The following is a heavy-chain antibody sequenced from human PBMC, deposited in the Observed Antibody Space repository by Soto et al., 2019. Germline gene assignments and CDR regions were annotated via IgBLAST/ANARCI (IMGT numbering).Heavy chain of an antibody. D-gene: IGHD3-10*01. CDR1: GFTFDDYA. CDR2: ISWNSGSI. CDR3: AKDRLRPRGYHFDY. J-gene: IGHJ4*02. Sequence: GGSLRLSCAASGFTFDDYAMHWVRQAPGKGLEWVPGISWNSGSIGYADSVKGRFTISRDNAKNSLYLQMNSLRAEDTALYYCAKDRLRPRGYHFDYWGQGTLVTVSS. V-gene: IGHV3-9*01.